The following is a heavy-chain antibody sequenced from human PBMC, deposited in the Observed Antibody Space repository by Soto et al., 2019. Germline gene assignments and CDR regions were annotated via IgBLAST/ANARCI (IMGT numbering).Heavy chain of an antibody. CDR3: ARTYVPGIAGFDP. D-gene: IGHD1-1*01. Sequence: AASLRLSCAASGFTFSNYFMHWVRQVPGEGLVWVSRVSGDGKTISYADSVKGRFTISRDNAKNTLYLQMNSLRVEDTAVYYCARTYVPGIAGFDPWGQGTLVTVSS. V-gene: IGHV3-74*01. J-gene: IGHJ5*02. CDR1: GFTFSNYF. CDR2: VSGDGKTI.